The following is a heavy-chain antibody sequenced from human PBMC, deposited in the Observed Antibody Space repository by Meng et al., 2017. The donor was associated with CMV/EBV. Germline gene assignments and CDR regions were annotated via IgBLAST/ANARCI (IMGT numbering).Heavy chain of an antibody. V-gene: IGHV4-34*01. D-gene: IGHD1-26*01. CDR3: ARDGVGATTGFDY. CDR2: INHSGST. Sequence: SEPLSLTCAVYGGSFSGYYWSWIRQPPGKGLEWIGEINHSGSTNYNPSLKSRVTISVDTSKNQFSLKLSSVTAADTAVYYCARDGVGATTGFDYWGQGTLVTVSS. CDR1: GGSFSGYY. J-gene: IGHJ4*02.